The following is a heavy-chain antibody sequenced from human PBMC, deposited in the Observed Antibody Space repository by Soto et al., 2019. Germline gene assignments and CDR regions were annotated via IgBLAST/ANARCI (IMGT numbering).Heavy chain of an antibody. D-gene: IGHD2-21*02. CDR3: AKDTPYCGGDCYLWPVDY. CDR2: IGAGADT. Sequence: PGESLRLSCETSGFTFSRYDFHWVRQASGQGLEWVSGIGAGADTYYSDSVKGRFTFSRDNSKNTLYLQMNSLRAEDTAVYFCAKDTPYCGGDCYLWPVDYWGQGTPVTVSS. J-gene: IGHJ4*02. CDR1: GFTFSRYD. V-gene: IGHV3-13*04.